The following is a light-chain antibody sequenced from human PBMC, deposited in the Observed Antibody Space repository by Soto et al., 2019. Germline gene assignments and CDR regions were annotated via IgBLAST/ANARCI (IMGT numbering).Light chain of an antibody. CDR2: GNT. CDR1: SSNIGAGRD. V-gene: IGLV1-40*01. Sequence: QSVLTQPPSVSGAPGQRVTISCTGSSSNIGAGRDVHWYQHLPGTAPKLLIYGNTNRPSGVPDRFSGSKSGTSASLAITGLQAEDEADYYCQSYDSSLTGSVLFGGGTKLTVL. J-gene: IGLJ2*01. CDR3: QSYDSSLTGSVL.